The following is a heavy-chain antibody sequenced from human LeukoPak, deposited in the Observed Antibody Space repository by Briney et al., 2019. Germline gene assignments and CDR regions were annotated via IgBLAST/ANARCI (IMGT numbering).Heavy chain of an antibody. CDR1: GGSISSGGYY. D-gene: IGHD6-13*01. J-gene: IGHJ3*02. CDR2: IYHSGST. CDR3: ARSIAAAESRAFDI. V-gene: IGHV4-30-2*01. Sequence: PSETLSLTCTVSGGSISSGGYYWSWIRQPPGKGLEWIGYIYHSGSTYYNPSLKSRVTISVDRSKNQFSLKLSSVTAADTAVYYCARSIAAAESRAFDIWGQGTMVTVSS.